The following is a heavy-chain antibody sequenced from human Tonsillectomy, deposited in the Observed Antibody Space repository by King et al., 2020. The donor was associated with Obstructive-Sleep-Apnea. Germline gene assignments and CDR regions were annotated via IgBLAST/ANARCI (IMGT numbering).Heavy chain of an antibody. J-gene: IGHJ4*02. CDR3: ARDRGGAGPTTTDY. CDR1: GFTFRTSW. Sequence: VQLVESGGGLVHPGGSLRLSCAASGFTFRTSWMHWVRQAPGKGLVWVSRINSDGRSTIYADFVKGRFTISTDKAKNTRYLQMNSLRAEDTAAYYCARDRGGAGPTTTDYWGQGTLVTVSS. D-gene: IGHD1-26*01. V-gene: IGHV3-74*01. CDR2: INSDGRST.